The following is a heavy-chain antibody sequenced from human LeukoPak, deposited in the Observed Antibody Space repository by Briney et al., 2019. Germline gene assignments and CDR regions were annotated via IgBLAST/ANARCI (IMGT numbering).Heavy chain of an antibody. CDR1: GFTFSSYA. CDR3: ASQYTSSRIFDD. Sequence: GGSLRLSCSASGFTFSSYAMHWVRQAPGKGLEWVSSISSSSTYIYYADSVKGRFTVSRDNAKNSLYLQMNSLRAEDTAVYFCASQYTSSRIFDDWGQGTLVTVSS. CDR2: ISSSSTYI. V-gene: IGHV3-21*01. D-gene: IGHD6-13*01. J-gene: IGHJ4*02.